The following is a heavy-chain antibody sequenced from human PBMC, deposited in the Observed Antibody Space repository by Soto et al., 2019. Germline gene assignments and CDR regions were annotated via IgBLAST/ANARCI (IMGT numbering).Heavy chain of an antibody. V-gene: IGHV3-7*01. CDR2: IKEDGSET. J-gene: IGHJ4*02. CDR1: GFTFSTHW. Sequence: EVQLVDSGGDLVQPGGSLRLSCAASGFTFSTHWMSWVRQAPGKGLEWVANIKEDGSETYYADSVRGRFTISRDNAKNSLSLHMNGLRVEDTALYYCAKDVRWGQGTLVTVSS. CDR3: AKDVR.